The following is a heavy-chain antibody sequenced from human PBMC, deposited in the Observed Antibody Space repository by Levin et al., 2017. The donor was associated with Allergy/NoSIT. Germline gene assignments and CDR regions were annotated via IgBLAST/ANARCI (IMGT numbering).Heavy chain of an antibody. V-gene: IGHV4-59*01. CDR3: ARGNYYYYGMDV. CDR1: GGSISSYY. J-gene: IGHJ6*02. CDR2: VYYSGST. Sequence: SQTLSLTCSVSGGSISSYYWSWIRQPPGKGLEWIGYVYYSGSTNYNPSLKSRVTISVDTSKNQFSLELTSVTAADTAVYYCARGNYYYYGMDVWGQGTTVSVSS.